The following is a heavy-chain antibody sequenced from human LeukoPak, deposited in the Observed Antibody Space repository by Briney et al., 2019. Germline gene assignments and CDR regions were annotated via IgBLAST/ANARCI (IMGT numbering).Heavy chain of an antibody. CDR3: SKATFDH. V-gene: IGHV3-53*01. D-gene: IGHD5-12*01. CDR2: IHPDGAT. J-gene: IGHJ3*01. CDR1: EFAVSANY. Sequence: GGSLSLSCPRYEFAVSANYMSWVRQAPGKGLVWVSIIHPDGATSFAESVKGRFIISRDDSNNTLYLQINSLRVEDTAVYYCSKATFDHWGQGTMVVVSS.